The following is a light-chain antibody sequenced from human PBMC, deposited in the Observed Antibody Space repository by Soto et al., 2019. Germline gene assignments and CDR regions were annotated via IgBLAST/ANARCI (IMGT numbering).Light chain of an antibody. J-gene: IGLJ2*01. Sequence: QSVLTQPASVSGSPGQSITISCTGTSSDVGSYNFVSWYQQHPGKAPKLMIYDVNNRPSGVSNRFAGSKSGNTASLTISGLQAEDEADSYCSSYSGSTTRVVFGGGTKLTVL. CDR2: DVN. CDR3: SSYSGSTTRVV. CDR1: SSDVGSYNF. V-gene: IGLV2-14*03.